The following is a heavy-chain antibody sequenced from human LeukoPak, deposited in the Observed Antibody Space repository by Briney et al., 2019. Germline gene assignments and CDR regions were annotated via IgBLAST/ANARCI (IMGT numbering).Heavy chain of an antibody. V-gene: IGHV4-59*01. CDR3: AKNGGGSPNWFDT. CDR2: VHYSGIT. J-gene: IGHJ5*02. D-gene: IGHD1-26*01. Sequence: SETLSLTCTVSAGSITNYYWTWIRQPPGERLEWIGLVHYSGITDYNPSLKGRLTISVDTSKNQFSLKLSSVTAADTAVYYCAKNGGGSPNWFDTWGQGTLVTVSS. CDR1: AGSITNYY.